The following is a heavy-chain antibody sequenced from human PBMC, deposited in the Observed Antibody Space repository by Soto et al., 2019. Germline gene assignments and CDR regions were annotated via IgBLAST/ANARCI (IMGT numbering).Heavy chain of an antibody. D-gene: IGHD2-15*01. CDR2: VSGSGGSV. Sequence: GVSLRLSCAAAGFTFSSYGVSWVRQAPGKGLEWVSAVSGSGGSVYFADSVRGWFTISRDNTKNRLYLQVNSLRAEDTAIYYCAKGSLVGAEYSYGMDVWGKGQRSPSPQ. V-gene: IGHV3-23*01. J-gene: IGHJ6*01. CDR1: GFTFSSYG. CDR3: AKGSLVGAEYSYGMDV.